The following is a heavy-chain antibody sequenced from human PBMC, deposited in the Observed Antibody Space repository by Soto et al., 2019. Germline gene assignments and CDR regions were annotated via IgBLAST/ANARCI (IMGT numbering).Heavy chain of an antibody. V-gene: IGHV1-18*01. Sequence: GASVKVSCKASGYTFTSYGISWVRQAPGQGLEWMGWISAYNGNTNYAQKLQGRVTMTTDTSTSTAYMELRSLRSDDTAVYYCARSIVVVPAAISSSDYWGQGTLVTVSS. J-gene: IGHJ4*02. CDR2: ISAYNGNT. CDR3: ARSIVVVPAAISSSDY. D-gene: IGHD2-2*02. CDR1: GYTFTSYG.